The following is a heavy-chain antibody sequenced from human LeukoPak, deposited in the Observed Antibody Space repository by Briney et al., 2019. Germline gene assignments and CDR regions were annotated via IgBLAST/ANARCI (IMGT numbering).Heavy chain of an antibody. V-gene: IGHV3-33*01. CDR1: GFTFSSYG. CDR2: IWDDGSNK. Sequence: GGSLRLSCAASGFTFSSYGMHWVRQAPGKGLEWVAVIWDDGSNKYYTDSVKGRFTISRDNSKNTLYLQVNSLRAEDTAVYYCARDGNFGYDAFDIWGQGTMVTVSS. CDR3: ARDGNFGYDAFDI. D-gene: IGHD3-10*01. J-gene: IGHJ3*02.